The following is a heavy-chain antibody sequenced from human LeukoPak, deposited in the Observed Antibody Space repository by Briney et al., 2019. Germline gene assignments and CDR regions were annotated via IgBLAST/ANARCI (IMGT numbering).Heavy chain of an antibody. J-gene: IGHJ5*02. CDR3: AVRPELNCSSTSCHNWFVP. Sequence: SETLSLTCAVYGGSFSGYYWSLIRQPPGKGLGWIGEINHSGSTNYNPSLKSRVTISVDTSKNQFSLKLSSVTAADTAVYYCAVRPELNCSSTSCHNWFVPLGQGTLVIVSS. CDR1: GGSFSGYY. CDR2: INHSGST. D-gene: IGHD2-2*01. V-gene: IGHV4-34*01.